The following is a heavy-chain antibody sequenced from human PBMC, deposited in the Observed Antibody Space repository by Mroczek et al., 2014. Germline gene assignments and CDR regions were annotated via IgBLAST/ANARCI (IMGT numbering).Heavy chain of an antibody. CDR2: INHSGST. J-gene: IGHJ4*02. Sequence: QVQLQQWGAGLFEAFGDPVPHLRCLWWVLQWLLLELDPPAPRKGLEWIGEINHSGSTNYNPSLKSRVTISVDTSKNQFSLKLSSVTAADTAVYYCARVGEGCSSTSCPDYWGQGTLVTVSS. CDR1: WVLQWLL. D-gene: IGHD2-2*01. V-gene: IGHV4-34*01. CDR3: ARVGEGCSSTSCPDY.